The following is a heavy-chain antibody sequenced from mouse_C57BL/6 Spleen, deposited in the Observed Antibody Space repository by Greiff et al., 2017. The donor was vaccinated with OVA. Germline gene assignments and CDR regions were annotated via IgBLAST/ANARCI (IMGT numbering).Heavy chain of an antibody. Sequence: QVQLKQPGAELVKPGASVKMSCKASGYTFTSYWITWVKQRPGQGLEWIGDIYPGSGSTNYNEKFKSKATLTVDTSSSTAYMQLSSLTSEDSAVYYCARRDSNPAWFAYWGQGTLVTVSA. CDR3: ARRDSNPAWFAY. CDR1: GYTFTSYW. CDR2: IYPGSGST. D-gene: IGHD2-5*01. J-gene: IGHJ3*01. V-gene: IGHV1-55*01.